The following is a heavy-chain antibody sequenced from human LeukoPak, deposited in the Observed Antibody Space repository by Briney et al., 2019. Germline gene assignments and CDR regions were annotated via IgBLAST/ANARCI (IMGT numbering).Heavy chain of an antibody. J-gene: IGHJ6*03. CDR2: INHSGST. V-gene: IGHV4-34*01. CDR1: GFTFSDYY. Sequence: GSLRLSCAASGFTFSDYYWSWIRQTPGKGLEWIGEINHSGSTNYNPSLKSRVTISVDTSKNQFSLKLSSVTAADTAVYYCARGGGYCSSTSCLYYYYYYMDVWGKGTTVTVSS. D-gene: IGHD2-2*01. CDR3: ARGGGYCSSTSCLYYYYYYMDV.